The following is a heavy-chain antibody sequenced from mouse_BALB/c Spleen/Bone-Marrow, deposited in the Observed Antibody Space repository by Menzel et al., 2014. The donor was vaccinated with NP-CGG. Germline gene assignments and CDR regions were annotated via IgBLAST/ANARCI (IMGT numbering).Heavy chain of an antibody. CDR3: ARGEDYGDYYAMDY. CDR2: IWGDGST. CDR1: GFSLTGYG. D-gene: IGHD2-4*01. Sequence: VKLMESGPGLVAPSQSLSITCTVSGFSLTGYGVNWVRQPPGKGLEWLGMIWGDGSTDYNSALKSRLSISKDNSKSQVFLKMNSLQTDDTARYYCARGEDYGDYYAMDYWGQGTSVTVSS. V-gene: IGHV2-6-7*01. J-gene: IGHJ4*01.